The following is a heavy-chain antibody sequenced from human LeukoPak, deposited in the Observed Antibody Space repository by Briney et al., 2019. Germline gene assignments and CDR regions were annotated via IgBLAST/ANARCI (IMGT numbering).Heavy chain of an antibody. J-gene: IGHJ4*02. D-gene: IGHD1-26*01. CDR1: GFTFSSYG. V-gene: IGHV3-33*01. CDR3: ARDHDQVGATSAGGY. CDR2: IWYDGSNK. Sequence: GGSLRLSCAASGFTFSSYGMHWVRQAPGKGLEWVAVIWYDGSNKYYADSVKGRFTISRDNSKNTLYLQMNSLRAEDTAVYYCARDHDQVGATSAGGYWGQGTLVTVSS.